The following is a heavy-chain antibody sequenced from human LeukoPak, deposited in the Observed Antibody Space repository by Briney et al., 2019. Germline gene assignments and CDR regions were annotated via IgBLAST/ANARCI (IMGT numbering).Heavy chain of an antibody. CDR3: ARDHTYYYGSGSPYY. CDR1: GFTFSSYG. Sequence: PGRSLRLSCAASGFTFSSYGMHWVRQAPGKGLEWVAVISYDGSNKYYADSVKGRFTISRDNSKNTLYLQMNSLRAEDTAVYYCARDHTYYYGSGSPYYWGQGTLVTVSS. J-gene: IGHJ4*02. CDR2: ISYDGSNK. D-gene: IGHD3-10*01. V-gene: IGHV3-30*03.